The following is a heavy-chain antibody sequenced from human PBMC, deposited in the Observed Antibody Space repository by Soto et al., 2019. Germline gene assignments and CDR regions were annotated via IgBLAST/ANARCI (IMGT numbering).Heavy chain of an antibody. CDR1: GDSLSTSY. Sequence: SETLSLTCTVSGDSLSTSYWTWIRQPPGKGLEYIGYISNSGSTNYNPSLKSRVTISKDTSKNQFSLKLTSVTAADTAFYYCARGGQQMAYYFDGWGQGTRVTVSS. J-gene: IGHJ4*02. D-gene: IGHD6-13*01. V-gene: IGHV4-59*01. CDR2: ISNSGST. CDR3: ARGGQQMAYYFDG.